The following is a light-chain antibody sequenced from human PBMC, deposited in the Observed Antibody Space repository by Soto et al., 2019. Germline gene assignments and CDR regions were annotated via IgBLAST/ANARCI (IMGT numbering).Light chain of an antibody. CDR2: AVR. J-gene: IGLJ1*01. Sequence: ALTQPRSVSGSRGQTVTISCTGSSSDIGAYNFVSWYQQFAGQAPKLLIFAVRKRPAGVPARFSASKSGNTASLTISGLEAEDEADYYCCSYAGSTVFDVFGTGTKLTVL. V-gene: IGLV2-11*01. CDR3: CSYAGSTVFDV. CDR1: SSDIGAYNF.